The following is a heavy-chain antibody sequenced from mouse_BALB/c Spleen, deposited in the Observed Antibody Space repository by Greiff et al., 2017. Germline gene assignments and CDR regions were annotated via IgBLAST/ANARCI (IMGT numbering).Heavy chain of an antibody. Sequence: EVHLVESGGGLVKPGGSLKLSCAASGFTFSSYAMSWVRQSPEKGLEWVAALSSGGSYTYYPDTVTGRFTISRDNAKNTLYLEMSSLRSEDTAMYYCARAHRPYAMDYWGQGTTVTVSS. CDR2: LSSGGSYT. D-gene: IGHD2-14*01. CDR1: GFTFSSYA. J-gene: IGHJ4*01. CDR3: ARAHRPYAMDY. V-gene: IGHV5-9-4*01.